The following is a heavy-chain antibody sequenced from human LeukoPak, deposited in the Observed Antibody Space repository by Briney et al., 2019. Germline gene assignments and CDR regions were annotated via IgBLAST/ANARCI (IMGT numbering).Heavy chain of an antibody. V-gene: IGHV3-48*03. Sequence: GGSLRLSCAASGFTFSSYEMNWVRQAPGKGLEWVSYISSSGSTIYYADSVKGRFTISRDNSKNTLFLQMNSLRAEDTAVYYCARDGEYSYGYGFDYWGQGTQVTVFS. CDR2: ISSSGSTI. CDR3: ARDGEYSYGYGFDY. CDR1: GFTFSSYE. D-gene: IGHD5-18*01. J-gene: IGHJ4*02.